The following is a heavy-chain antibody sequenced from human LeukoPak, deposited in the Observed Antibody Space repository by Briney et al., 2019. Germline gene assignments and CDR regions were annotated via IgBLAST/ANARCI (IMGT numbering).Heavy chain of an antibody. J-gene: IGHJ4*02. D-gene: IGHD4-17*01. Sequence: GRSLRLSCAASGFTFSTCGMHWVRQAPGKGLEWLAVISYDGSNKFYADSVKGRFTISRDSSKNTLYLQMNSLRAEDTAVYYCAKPQTTVTTLSPEGFDYWGQGSLVTVSS. CDR2: ISYDGSNK. CDR3: AKPQTTVTTLSPEGFDY. CDR1: GFTFSTCG. V-gene: IGHV3-30*18.